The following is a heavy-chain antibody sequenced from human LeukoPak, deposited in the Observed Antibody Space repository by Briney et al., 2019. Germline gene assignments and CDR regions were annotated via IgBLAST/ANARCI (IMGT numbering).Heavy chain of an antibody. J-gene: IGHJ3*02. CDR3: TRDGSGNYDGSFDI. Sequence: GGSPRLSCVVSGFSLRSYEMNWVRQPPGKGLEWVSYISSSGGTIYYADSVKGRFTISRDTAKNSLYLQMNSLRGEDTAVYYCTRDGSGNYDGSFDIWGQGTMVTVSS. D-gene: IGHD3-10*01. CDR1: GFSLRSYE. V-gene: IGHV3-48*03. CDR2: ISSSGGTI.